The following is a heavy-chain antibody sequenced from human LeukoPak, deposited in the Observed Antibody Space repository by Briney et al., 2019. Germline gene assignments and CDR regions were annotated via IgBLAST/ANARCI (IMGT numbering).Heavy chain of an antibody. CDR3: ARLQEYSSSSVDY. CDR1: GGSVSSSSYY. Sequence: SETLSLTCTVSGGSVSSSSYYWSWIRQPPGKGLEWIGEINHSGSTNYNPSLKSRVTISVDTSKNQFSLKLSSVTAADTAVYYCARLQEYSSSSVDYWGQGTLVTVSS. J-gene: IGHJ4*02. V-gene: IGHV4-39*07. CDR2: INHSGST. D-gene: IGHD6-6*01.